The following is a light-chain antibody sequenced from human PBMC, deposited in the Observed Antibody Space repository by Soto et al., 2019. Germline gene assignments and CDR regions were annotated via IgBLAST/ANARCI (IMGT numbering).Light chain of an antibody. CDR1: QSIRSSF. Sequence: EIVLTQSPGTLSLSPGERATLSCRASQSIRSSFFAWYQQKPGQAPRLIIYGASSRATGIPDRFSGSGSGTDFTLTISRLEPEDFAVYYCQQYGSSPLTVGPRTKVDIK. J-gene: IGKJ3*01. CDR2: GAS. V-gene: IGKV3-20*01. CDR3: QQYGSSPLT.